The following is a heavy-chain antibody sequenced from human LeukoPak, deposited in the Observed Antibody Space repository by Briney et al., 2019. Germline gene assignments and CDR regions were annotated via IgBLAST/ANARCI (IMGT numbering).Heavy chain of an antibody. D-gene: IGHD3-3*01. CDR1: GGTFSSYA. J-gene: IGHJ4*02. CDR3: ARASGRLMTFEY. V-gene: IGHV1-69*04. Sequence: SVKVSCKASGGTFSSYAISWVRQAPGQGLEWMGRIIPILGIANYAQKFQGRVTITADKSTSTAYMELSSLRSEDTAVYYCARASGRLMTFEYWGQGTLVTVSS. CDR2: IIPILGIA.